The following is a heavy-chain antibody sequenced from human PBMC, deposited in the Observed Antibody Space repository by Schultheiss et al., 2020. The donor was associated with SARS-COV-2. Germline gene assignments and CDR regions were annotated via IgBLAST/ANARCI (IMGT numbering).Heavy chain of an antibody. CDR1: GGSFSGYY. CDR2: INHSGST. D-gene: IGHD6-6*01. Sequence: GSLRLSCAVYGGSFSGYYWSWIRQPPGKGLEWIGEINHSGSTNYNPSLKSRVTISVDTSKTQFSLKLSSVTAADTAVYYCARNAARLITRAQFDYWGQGTLVTVSS. V-gene: IGHV4-34*01. CDR3: ARNAARLITRAQFDY. J-gene: IGHJ4*02.